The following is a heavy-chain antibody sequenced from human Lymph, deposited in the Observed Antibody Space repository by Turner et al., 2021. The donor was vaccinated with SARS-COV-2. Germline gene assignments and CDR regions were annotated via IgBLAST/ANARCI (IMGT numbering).Heavy chain of an antibody. J-gene: IGHJ4*02. CDR1: GFTFSSYA. V-gene: IGHV3-23*01. CDR2: ISGSGGST. CDR3: AKGGGWGYQLGVYFDY. Sequence: EVQLLESGGGLVQPGGSLRPSCAASGFTFSSYAMSWVRQAPGKGLEWVSAISGSGGSTYYADSVKGRFTISRDNSKNTRYLQMKSLRAEDTAVYYCAKGGGWGYQLGVYFDYWGQGTLVTVSS. D-gene: IGHD2-2*01.